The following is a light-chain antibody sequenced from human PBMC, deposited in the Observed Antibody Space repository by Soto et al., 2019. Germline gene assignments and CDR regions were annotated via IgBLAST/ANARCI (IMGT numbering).Light chain of an antibody. Sequence: EIVLTHSPATLSVSPGERATLSCRASQSVGSNLAWYQQRPGQPPRLLIYDASTRATDIPARFSGGGSGTEVTLTISSLQSEDCAVYYCQQYNNWPYTFGQGTKLQIK. CDR2: DAS. V-gene: IGKV3-15*01. J-gene: IGKJ2*01. CDR1: QSVGSN. CDR3: QQYNNWPYT.